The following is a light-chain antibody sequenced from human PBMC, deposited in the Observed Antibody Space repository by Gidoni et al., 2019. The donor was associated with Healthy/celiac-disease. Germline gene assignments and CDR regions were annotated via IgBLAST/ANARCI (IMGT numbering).Light chain of an antibody. CDR3: QQYYSTPFT. Sequence: DIVMTQSPDSLAVSLGERATINCKSSQSVLYSSYNKNYLAWYQQKPGQPPKLLIYWASTRESGVPDRFSGSGSGTDFTLTISRLQAEDVAVYYCQQYYSTPFTFGPGTKVDIK. CDR2: WAS. J-gene: IGKJ3*01. V-gene: IGKV4-1*01. CDR1: QSVLYSSYNKNY.